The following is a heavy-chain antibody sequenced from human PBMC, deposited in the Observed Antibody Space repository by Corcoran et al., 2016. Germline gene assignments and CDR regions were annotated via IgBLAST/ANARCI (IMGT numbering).Heavy chain of an antibody. CDR2: IRSKAYGGTT. CDR3: TRSDYYDSSGLPYFDY. CDR1: GFTFGDYA. D-gene: IGHD3-22*01. V-gene: IGHV3-49*05. Sequence: EVQLVESGGGLVKPGRSLRLSCTASGFTFGDYAMSWFRQAPGKGLEWVGFIRSKAYGGTTEYAASVKGRFTISRDDSKSIAYLRMNSLKTEDTAVYYCTRSDYYDSSGLPYFDYWGQGTLVTVSS. J-gene: IGHJ4*02.